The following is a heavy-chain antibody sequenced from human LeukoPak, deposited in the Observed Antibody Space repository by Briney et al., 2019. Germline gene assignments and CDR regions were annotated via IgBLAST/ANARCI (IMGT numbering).Heavy chain of an antibody. CDR1: GGSISSYY. Sequence: SETLSLTCTVSGGSISSYYWSWIRQPPGKGLEWIGEINHSGSTNYNPSLKSRVTISVDTSKNQFSLKLSSVTAADTAVYYCAIPPNYYDSSGYYSGGPRIPRYFQHWGQGTLVTVSS. J-gene: IGHJ1*01. CDR3: AIPPNYYDSSGYYSGGPRIPRYFQH. V-gene: IGHV4-34*01. CDR2: INHSGST. D-gene: IGHD3-22*01.